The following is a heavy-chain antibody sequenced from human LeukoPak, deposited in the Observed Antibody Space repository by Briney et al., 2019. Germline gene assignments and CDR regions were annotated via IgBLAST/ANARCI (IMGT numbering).Heavy chain of an antibody. CDR3: AIMGGSTTRAVDY. CDR2: INPNSGGT. Sequence: GASVKVSCKASGYTFTGYYMHWVRQAPGQGLEWMGWINPNSGGTNYAQKFQGRVTMTRDTSISTAYMELSRLRSEDTAMYYCAIMGGSTTRAVDYWAQGTLVTVSS. J-gene: IGHJ4*02. D-gene: IGHD2-8*01. V-gene: IGHV1-2*02. CDR1: GYTFTGYY.